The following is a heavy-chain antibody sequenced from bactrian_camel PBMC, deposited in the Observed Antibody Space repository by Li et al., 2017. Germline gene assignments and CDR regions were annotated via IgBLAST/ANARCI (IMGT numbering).Heavy chain of an antibody. CDR1: RSLDSMDC. CDR2: IFIEGNTT. CDR3: ATETFEY. Sequence: QLVESGGGSVQAGGSLRLSCAISRSLDSMDCLGWFRQAPGKEREGVAGIFIEGNTTVYADSVKGRFTISRDNAKNTVYLQMNGLTFEDTALYYCATETFEYWGQGTQVTVS. V-gene: IGHV3S1*01. J-gene: IGHJ4*01.